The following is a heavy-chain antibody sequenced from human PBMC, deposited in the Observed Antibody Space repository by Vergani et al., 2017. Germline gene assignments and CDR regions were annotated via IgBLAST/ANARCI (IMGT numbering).Heavy chain of an antibody. CDR2: ISWNSGAV. CDR3: TXGSVYYHDSAGHGYDPYTGFDL. J-gene: IGHJ3*01. CDR1: GITFWKFG. Sequence: EVDLVESGGGLAQPGGSLRLSCEASGITFWKFGMHWVRQGPGKGLELVSGISWNSGAVDYADSVRGRFTISRDNAKNSLFLEMNSLRFEDTAVYFCTXGSVYYHDSAGHGYDPYTGFDLWGQGTLVTVSS. V-gene: IGHV3-9*01. D-gene: IGHD5-12*01.